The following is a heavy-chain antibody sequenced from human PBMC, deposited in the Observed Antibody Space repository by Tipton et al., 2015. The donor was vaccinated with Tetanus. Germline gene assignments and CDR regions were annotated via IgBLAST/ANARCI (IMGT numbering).Heavy chain of an antibody. J-gene: IGHJ4*02. D-gene: IGHD3-22*01. V-gene: IGHV3-23*01. CDR3: AKTADYYDSSGLIDY. CDR2: ISGSGGST. CDR1: GFTFSSYA. Sequence: SLRLSCAASGFTFSSYAMSWVRQAPGKGLEWVSAISGSGGSTYYADSVKGRFTISRDNSKNTLYLQMNGLRAEDTAVYYCAKTADYYDSSGLIDYWGQGTLVTVSS.